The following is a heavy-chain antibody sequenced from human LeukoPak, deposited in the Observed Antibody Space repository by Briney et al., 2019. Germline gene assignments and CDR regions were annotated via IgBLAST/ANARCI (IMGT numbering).Heavy chain of an antibody. CDR2: INSAGYRT. D-gene: IGHD1-26*01. Sequence: PGGSLRLSCAASGFTFSSYWMHWVRQAPGKGLVWVSSINSAGYRTTYADSVKGRFTISRDNAKNTLYLQMNSLRAEDTAVYYCARDLGYYRADYWGQGTLVTVSS. CDR1: GFTFSSYW. V-gene: IGHV3-74*01. CDR3: ARDLGYYRADY. J-gene: IGHJ4*02.